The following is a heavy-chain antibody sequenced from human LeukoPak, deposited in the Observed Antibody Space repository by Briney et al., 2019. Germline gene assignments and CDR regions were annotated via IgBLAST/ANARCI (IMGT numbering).Heavy chain of an antibody. V-gene: IGHV3-21*01. J-gene: IGHJ4*02. D-gene: IGHD6-19*01. CDR1: GFTFSSYS. Sequence: GGSLRLSCAASGFTFSSYSMNWVRQAPGKGLEWVSSISSSSSYIYYADSVKGRFTISRDNAKNSLYLQINSLRAEDTAVYYCARDLRGWGLNSDWGQGTLVTVSS. CDR3: ARDLRGWGLNSD. CDR2: ISSSSSYI.